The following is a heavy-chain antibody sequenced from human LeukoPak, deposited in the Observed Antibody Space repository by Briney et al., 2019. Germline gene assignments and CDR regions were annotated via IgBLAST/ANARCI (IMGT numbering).Heavy chain of an antibody. CDR2: IHYSGST. V-gene: IGHV4-39*01. CDR1: GGSISSSSCN. Sequence: SETLSLTCTVSGGSISSSSCNWIRIRQPPGKGLEWIGSIHYSGSTYYNPSLKSRVTISVDTSKNQFSLKLSSVTAADTAVYYCARYGVDSSSYGMDVWGQGTTVTVSS. CDR3: ARYGVDSSSYGMDV. D-gene: IGHD6-13*01. J-gene: IGHJ6*02.